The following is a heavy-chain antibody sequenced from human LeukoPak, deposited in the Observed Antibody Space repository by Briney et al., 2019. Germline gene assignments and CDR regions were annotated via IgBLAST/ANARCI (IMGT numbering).Heavy chain of an antibody. V-gene: IGHV4-59*08. Sequence: SETLSLTCTVSGGSISSYYWSWIRQPPGKGLEWIGDIYHSGSTNYNPSLKSRVTISVDTSKNQFSLKLNSVTAADTAVYYCARHLAVAGNNDLGMDVWGRETRVSVSS. D-gene: IGHD6-19*01. CDR3: ARHLAVAGNNDLGMDV. J-gene: IGHJ6*01. CDR2: IYHSGST. CDR1: GGSISSYY.